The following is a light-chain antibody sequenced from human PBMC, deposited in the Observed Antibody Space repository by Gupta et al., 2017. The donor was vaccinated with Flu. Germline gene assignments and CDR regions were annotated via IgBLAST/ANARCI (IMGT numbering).Light chain of an antibody. CDR3: QQDDSSTGT. CDR1: QSIRDW. Sequence: PSTFSASVGDSVTFTCRASQSIRDWLAWYQQQPGRAPKLLIYRASTLESGVPYRFSGSGSGTEFTLTISSLQPDDFATYYCQQDDSSTGTFGQGTKLEIK. CDR2: RAS. J-gene: IGKJ2*01. V-gene: IGKV1-5*03.